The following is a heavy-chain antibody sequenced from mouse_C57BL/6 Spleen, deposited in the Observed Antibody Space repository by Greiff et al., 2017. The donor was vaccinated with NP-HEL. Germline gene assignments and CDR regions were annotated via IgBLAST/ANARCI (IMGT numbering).Heavy chain of an antibody. D-gene: IGHD1-1*01. CDR2: IDPETGGT. Sequence: QVQLQQSGAELVRPGASVTLSCEASGYTFTDYEMHWVKQTPVHGLEWIGAIDPETGGTAYNQKFKGKAILTADKSSSTAYMELRSLTSEDSAVYYCTRSYYYGSSRFDYWGQGTTLTVSS. V-gene: IGHV1-15*01. CDR1: GYTFTDYE. CDR3: TRSYYYGSSRFDY. J-gene: IGHJ2*01.